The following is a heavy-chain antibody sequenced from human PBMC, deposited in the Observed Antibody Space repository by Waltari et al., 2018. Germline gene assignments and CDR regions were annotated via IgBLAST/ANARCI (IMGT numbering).Heavy chain of an antibody. CDR3: ARFITGGGFLP. Sequence: QVQLVQSGAEVKKPGASVKVSCKASGYTFTSYAMHWVRQAPGQRLEWMGWINAGHGNTKYSQKFQGRVTITRDTSESTAYMELSSLRSEDTAVYYCARFITGGGFLPWGQGTLVTVSS. V-gene: IGHV1-3*01. D-gene: IGHD2-8*02. CDR2: INAGHGNT. J-gene: IGHJ5*02. CDR1: GYTFTSYA.